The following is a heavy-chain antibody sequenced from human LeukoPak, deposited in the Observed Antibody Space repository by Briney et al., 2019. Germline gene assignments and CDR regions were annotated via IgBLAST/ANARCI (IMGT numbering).Heavy chain of an antibody. D-gene: IGHD3-10*01. CDR3: ARARGPFGAFDI. Sequence: SETLSLTCAVYGGSFSGYYWSWIRQPAGKGLEWIGRIYTSGSTNYNPSLKSRVTMSVDTSKNQFSLKLSSVTAADTAVYYCARARGPFGAFDIWGQGTMVTVSS. CDR2: IYTSGST. CDR1: GGSFSGYY. V-gene: IGHV4-59*10. J-gene: IGHJ3*02.